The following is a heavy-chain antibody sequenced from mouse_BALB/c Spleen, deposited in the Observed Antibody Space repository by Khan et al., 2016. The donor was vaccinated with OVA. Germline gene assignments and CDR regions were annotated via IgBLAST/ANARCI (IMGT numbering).Heavy chain of an antibody. CDR1: GYTFTIYG. CDR2: INTYTGEP. Sequence: QIQLVQSGPELRKPGETVKISCKASGYTFTIYGMNWVRQAPGKGLKWMGWINTYTGEPTYADDFKGRVAFSLETSASTAYLQINNLKNEDTATYYCARVGYNGTMDYWGQGTSVTVSS. V-gene: IGHV9-3-1*01. CDR3: ARVGYNGTMDY. J-gene: IGHJ4*01. D-gene: IGHD2-14*01.